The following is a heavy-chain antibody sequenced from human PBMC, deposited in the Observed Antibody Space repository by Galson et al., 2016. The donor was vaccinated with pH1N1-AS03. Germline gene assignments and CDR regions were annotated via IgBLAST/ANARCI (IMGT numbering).Heavy chain of an antibody. Sequence: SLRLSCAASGFTFSKYAMTWVRQAPRKGLEWVANIKQDGSVEYYVDSVKGRFTISRDNAKNSLYLQMNSLRDEDTAVYYCARAVGGGDSFWGQGTLVTVSA. V-gene: IGHV3-7*01. CDR3: ARAVGGGDSF. CDR2: IKQDGSVE. CDR1: GFTFSKYA. D-gene: IGHD4-23*01. J-gene: IGHJ4*02.